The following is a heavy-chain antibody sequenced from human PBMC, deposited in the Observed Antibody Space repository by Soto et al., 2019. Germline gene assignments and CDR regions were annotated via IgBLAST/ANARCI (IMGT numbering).Heavy chain of an antibody. CDR3: AISRDGYQFDY. J-gene: IGHJ4*02. D-gene: IGHD5-12*01. Sequence: EVRLVESGGGLVQPGGSLRLSCAASGFTFSSYAMHWVRQAPGKGLEYVSAISSNGGSTYYANSVKGRFTISRDNSKNTLYLQMGSLRAEDMAVYYCAISRDGYQFDYWGQGTLVTVSS. CDR2: ISSNGGST. CDR1: GFTFSSYA. V-gene: IGHV3-64*01.